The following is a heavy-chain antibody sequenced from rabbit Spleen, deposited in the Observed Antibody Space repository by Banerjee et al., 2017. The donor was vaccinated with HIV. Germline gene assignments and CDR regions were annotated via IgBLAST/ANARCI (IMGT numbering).Heavy chain of an antibody. J-gene: IGHJ6*01. V-gene: IGHV1S45*01. CDR1: GFSFSNYNF. CDR2: IDTGSRDFT. Sequence: QEQLVESGGGLVKPEGSLKLSCTASGFSFSNYNFMCWVRQAPGKGLEWIACIDTGSRDFTYYASWAKGRFTISKTSSTTVTLQMTSLTAADTATYFCARDTSSSFSSYGMDLWGQGTLVTVS. CDR3: ARDTSSSFSSYGMDL. D-gene: IGHD1-1*01.